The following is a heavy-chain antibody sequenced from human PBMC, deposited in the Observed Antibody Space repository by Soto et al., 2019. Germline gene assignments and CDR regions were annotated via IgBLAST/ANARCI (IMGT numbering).Heavy chain of an antibody. D-gene: IGHD1-26*01. CDR2: ISPYNGNT. J-gene: IGHJ5*02. CDR1: GYTLTNYG. CDR3: ASKEVGSTGGSTYNWFDP. Sequence: QVQLVQSGAEVKKPGASVKVSCKASGYTLTNYGITWVRQVPGEGLEWMGWISPYNGNTNYAQKLQGRVTMTTDTATNTAYMELRSLRPDDTAVYYCASKEVGSTGGSTYNWFDPWGQGTLVTVSS. V-gene: IGHV1-18*01.